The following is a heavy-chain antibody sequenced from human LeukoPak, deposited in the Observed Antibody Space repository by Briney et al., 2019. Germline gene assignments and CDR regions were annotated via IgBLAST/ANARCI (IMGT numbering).Heavy chain of an antibody. CDR3: ARHIAYHANLDY. CDR2: VKHDGSEK. CDR1: GFTFSTYW. V-gene: IGHV3-7*01. Sequence: GGSLRLSCAAASGFTFSTYWMSWVRQAPGKGLEWVANVKHDGSEKSYVDSVKGRFTISRDNAKNSLYLQMNSLRAEDTAVYYCARHIAYHANLDYWGQGTLVTVSS. D-gene: IGHD2-21*01. J-gene: IGHJ4*02.